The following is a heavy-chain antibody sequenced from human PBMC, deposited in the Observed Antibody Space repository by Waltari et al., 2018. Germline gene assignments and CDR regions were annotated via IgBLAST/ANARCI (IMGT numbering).Heavy chain of an antibody. CDR3: ASGVATQNDY. D-gene: IGHD3-3*01. CDR1: GYSISSGYY. CDR2: IYHSGST. V-gene: IGHV4-38-2*01. Sequence: QVQLQESGPGLVKPSETLSLTCAVSGYSISSGYYWGWIRQPPGKGLEWIGSIYHSGSTYDNPSLKSRVTISVDTSKNQFSLKLSSVTAADTAVYYCASGVATQNDYWGQGTLVTVSS. J-gene: IGHJ4*02.